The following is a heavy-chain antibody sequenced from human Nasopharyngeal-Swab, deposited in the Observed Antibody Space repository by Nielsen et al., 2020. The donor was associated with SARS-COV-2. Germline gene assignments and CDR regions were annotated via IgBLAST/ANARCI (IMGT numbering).Heavy chain of an antibody. CDR3: AKYLGSGSYQAFCDS. J-gene: IGHJ5*01. D-gene: IGHD1-26*01. CDR1: GFTFSSSA. CDR2: IGAAGNT. V-gene: IGHV3-23*01. Sequence: GGSLRLSCAASGFTFSSSAISWVRQAPGMGLEWVSVIGAAGNTIYADSVKGRFTISRDNSKNTVYLQMNSLRAEDTAVYYCAKYLGSGSYQAFCDSWGHGTLFPVSS.